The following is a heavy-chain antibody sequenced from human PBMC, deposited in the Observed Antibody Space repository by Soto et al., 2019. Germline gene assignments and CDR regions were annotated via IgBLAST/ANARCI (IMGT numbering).Heavy chain of an antibody. CDR2: IGNGGTEV. CDR1: GFTFSDYY. CDR3: AVDRRPGVYLGMHH. V-gene: IGHV3-11*01. D-gene: IGHD2-8*01. Sequence: QVQLVQSGGVLVKPGGSLRLSCAASGFTFSDYYMTWIRQTPGRGLEWSSTIGNGGTEVYYTDSVKGRFPISRDDAQNSLFLQLTSLSADDTAVYFCAVDRRPGVYLGMHHWGQGTLVNVSS. J-gene: IGHJ4*02.